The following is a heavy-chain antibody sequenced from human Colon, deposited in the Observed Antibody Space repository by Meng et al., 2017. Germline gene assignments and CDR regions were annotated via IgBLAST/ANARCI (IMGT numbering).Heavy chain of an antibody. CDR2: ISGSGSNT. Sequence: GGSLRLSCAASGFTFSNYAMSWVRQAPGKGLEWVSAISGSGSNTYYVDSVKGRFTISRDNSKNTLYMQMNSLRAEDTDVYYCAKGFYYYDSSGYFDDWGQGTRVTVSS. D-gene: IGHD3-22*01. V-gene: IGHV3-23*01. J-gene: IGHJ5*02. CDR3: AKGFYYYDSSGYFDD. CDR1: GFTFSNYA.